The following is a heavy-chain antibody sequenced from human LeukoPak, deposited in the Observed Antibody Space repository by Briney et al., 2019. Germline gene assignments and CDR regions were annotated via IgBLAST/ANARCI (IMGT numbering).Heavy chain of an antibody. D-gene: IGHD3-22*01. Sequence: PSETLSLTCTVSGGSISSSSYYWGWIRQPPGKGLEWIGSIYYSGSTYYNPSLKSRVTISVDTSKNQFSLKLSSVTAADTAVYYCAREARIRHYDSSGYGDYWGQGTLVTVSS. CDR2: IYYSGST. CDR3: AREARIRHYDSSGYGDY. V-gene: IGHV4-39*07. J-gene: IGHJ4*02. CDR1: GGSISSSSYY.